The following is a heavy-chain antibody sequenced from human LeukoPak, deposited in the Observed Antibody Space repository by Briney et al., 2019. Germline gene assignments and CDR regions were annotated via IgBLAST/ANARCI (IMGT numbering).Heavy chain of an antibody. J-gene: IGHJ5*02. Sequence: GGSLRLSCAASGFNVSSNYMSWVRQAPGKGLEWVATIKPDGSAQYYVDSVKGRFTISRDNAKNSLFLQINSLRAEDTAVYYCANGGTYSSGPWGQGTLVTVSS. CDR1: GFNVSSNY. CDR3: ANGGTYSSGP. D-gene: IGHD3-22*01. V-gene: IGHV3-7*01. CDR2: IKPDGSAQ.